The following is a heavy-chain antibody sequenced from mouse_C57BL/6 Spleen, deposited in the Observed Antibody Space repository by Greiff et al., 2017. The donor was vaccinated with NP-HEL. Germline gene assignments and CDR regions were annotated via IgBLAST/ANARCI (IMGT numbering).Heavy chain of an antibody. J-gene: IGHJ4*01. D-gene: IGHD1-1*01. CDR2: ISSGGSYT. V-gene: IGHV5-6*01. CDR3: ARRDYYGSSLYYAMDY. CDR1: GFTFSSYG. Sequence: DVQLQESGGDLVKPGGSLKLSCAASGFTFSSYGMSWVRQTPDKRLEWVATISSGGSYTYYPDSVKGRFTISRDNAKNTLYLQMSSLKSEDTAMYYCARRDYYGSSLYYAMDYWGQGTSVTVSS.